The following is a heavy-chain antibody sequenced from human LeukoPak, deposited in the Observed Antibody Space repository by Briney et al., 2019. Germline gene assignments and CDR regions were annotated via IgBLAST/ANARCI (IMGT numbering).Heavy chain of an antibody. CDR1: GFTVSSNY. J-gene: IGHJ5*02. CDR3: SRESASRGFFDP. CDR2: IYSGGST. V-gene: IGHV3-53*01. Sequence: GGSLRLSCAASGFTVSSNYMSWVRQAPGKGLEWVSIIYSGGSTYYAGSVKGRFTISRDNSKNTLYLQMNSLRAEDTAVYYCSRESASRGFFDPWGQGTLVTVSS. D-gene: IGHD2-2*01.